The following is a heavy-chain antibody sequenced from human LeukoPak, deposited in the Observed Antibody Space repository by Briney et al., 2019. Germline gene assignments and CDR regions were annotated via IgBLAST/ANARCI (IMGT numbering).Heavy chain of an antibody. CDR3: AKDERGDGSGSYTFFDY. Sequence: GGSLRLSCAASGFTFSSYAMSWVRQAPGKGLEWVSAISGSGGSIYYADSVKGRFTISRDNSKNTLYLQMNSLRAEDTAVYYCAKDERGDGSGSYTFFDYWGQGTLVTVSS. CDR2: ISGSGGSI. V-gene: IGHV3-23*01. D-gene: IGHD3-10*01. CDR1: GFTFSSYA. J-gene: IGHJ4*02.